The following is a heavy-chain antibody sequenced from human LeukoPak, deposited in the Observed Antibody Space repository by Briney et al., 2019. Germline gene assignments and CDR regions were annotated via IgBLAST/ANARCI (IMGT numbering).Heavy chain of an antibody. J-gene: IGHJ4*02. CDR3: AREYYDFWSGHNDY. V-gene: IGHV1-18*01. D-gene: IGHD3-3*01. Sequence: ASVKVSCKASGYTFTSYGISWVRQAPGQGLEWMGWISAYNGNTNYAQKLQGRVTMTTDTSTSTAYMELRSLRSDDTAVYYCAREYYDFWSGHNDYWGQGTLVIVSS. CDR1: GYTFTSYG. CDR2: ISAYNGNT.